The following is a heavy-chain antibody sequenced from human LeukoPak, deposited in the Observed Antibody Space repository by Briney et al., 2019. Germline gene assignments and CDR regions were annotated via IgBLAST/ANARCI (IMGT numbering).Heavy chain of an antibody. CDR3: ARTLVYCSGGSCYDGAFDI. V-gene: IGHV1-69*13. Sequence: ASVKVSCKASGGTFSIYAISWVRQAPGQGLEWMGGIIPIFGTANYAQKFQGRVTITADESTSTAYMELSSLRSEDTAVYYCARTLVYCSGGSCYDGAFDIWGQGTMVTVSS. D-gene: IGHD2-15*01. CDR2: IIPIFGTA. CDR1: GGTFSIYA. J-gene: IGHJ3*02.